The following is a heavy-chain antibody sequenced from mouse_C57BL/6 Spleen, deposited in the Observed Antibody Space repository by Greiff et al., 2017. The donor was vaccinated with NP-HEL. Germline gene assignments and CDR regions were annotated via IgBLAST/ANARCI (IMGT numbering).Heavy chain of an antibody. CDR3: ANDGYAMDY. J-gene: IGHJ4*01. CDR1: GYAFSSSW. D-gene: IGHD2-12*01. V-gene: IGHV1-82*01. Sequence: VQLQQSGPELVKPGASVKISCKASGYAFSSSWMNWVKQRPGKGLEWIGRIYPGDGDTNYNGKFKGKATLTADKSSSTAYMQLSSLTAEDSAVYFCANDGYAMDYWGQGTSVTVSS. CDR2: IYPGDGDT.